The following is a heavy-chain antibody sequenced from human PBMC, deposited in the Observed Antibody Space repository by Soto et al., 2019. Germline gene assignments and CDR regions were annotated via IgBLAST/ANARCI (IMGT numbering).Heavy chain of an antibody. CDR2: IIPIFGTA. CDR1: GGTFSSYA. CDR3: ARVRYYDFWSGYPNWFDP. Sequence: GASVKVSCKASGGTFSSYAIGWVRQAPGQGLEWMGGIIPIFGTANYAQKFQGRVTITADESTSTAYMELSGLRSEDTAVYYCARVRYYDFWSGYPNWFDPWGQGTLVTVSS. V-gene: IGHV1-69*13. J-gene: IGHJ5*02. D-gene: IGHD3-3*01.